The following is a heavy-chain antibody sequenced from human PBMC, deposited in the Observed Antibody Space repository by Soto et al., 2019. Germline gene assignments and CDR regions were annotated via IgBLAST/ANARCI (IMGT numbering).Heavy chain of an antibody. CDR1: GFTVSNNY. Sequence: EVQLVESGGGLIQPGGSLRLSCAVSGFTVSNNYMSWVRQAPGKGLEGVSVIYSGGYTAYGDSVKGRFTISRDNSKNTQYLPKNGLGADAPPVFSWATHPGGGGYWGQGTLVTVSS. J-gene: IGHJ4*02. V-gene: IGHV3-53*01. D-gene: IGHD3-10*01. CDR3: ATHPGGGGY. CDR2: IYSGGYT.